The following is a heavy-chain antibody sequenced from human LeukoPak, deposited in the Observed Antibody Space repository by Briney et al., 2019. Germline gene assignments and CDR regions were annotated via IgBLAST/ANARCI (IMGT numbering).Heavy chain of an antibody. CDR1: GGSISSYY. J-gene: IGHJ5*02. Sequence: SETLSLTCTVSGGSISSYYWSWIRQPAGKGLEWIGRIYTSGSTNYNPSLKSRVTMSVDTSKNQFSLKLSSVTGADTAVYYCARDLALYYYPRWFDPWGQGTLVTVSS. D-gene: IGHD3-10*01. CDR2: IYTSGST. V-gene: IGHV4-4*07. CDR3: ARDLALYYYPRWFDP.